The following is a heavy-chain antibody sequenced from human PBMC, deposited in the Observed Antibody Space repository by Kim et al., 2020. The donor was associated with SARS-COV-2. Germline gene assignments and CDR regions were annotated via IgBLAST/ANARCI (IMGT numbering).Heavy chain of an antibody. D-gene: IGHD3-22*01. CDR1: GFTFSNAW. Sequence: GGSLRLSCAASGFTFSNAWMSWVRQAPGKGLEWVGRIKSKTDGGTTDYAAPVKGRFTISRDDSKNTLYLQMNSLKTEYTAVYYCTTDPGRYYDSSGYGLGDTWFDPWGQGTLVTVSS. CDR3: TTDPGRYYDSSGYGLGDTWFDP. CDR2: IKSKTDGGTT. V-gene: IGHV3-15*01. J-gene: IGHJ5*02.